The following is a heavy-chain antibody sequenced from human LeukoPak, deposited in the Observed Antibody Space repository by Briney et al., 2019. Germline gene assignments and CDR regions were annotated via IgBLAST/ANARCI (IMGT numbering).Heavy chain of an antibody. V-gene: IGHV1-18*04. CDR3: ARHSGSGWQALGY. D-gene: IGHD6-19*01. Sequence: ASVKVSCKASGYTFSNYGISWVRQAPGLGLEWMGWTSYNGNTNYAQKFQDRVTMTTDTSTTTAYMELKSLESDDTAVYYCARHSGSGWQALGYWGQGTLVTVSS. J-gene: IGHJ4*02. CDR2: TSYNGNT. CDR1: GYTFSNYG.